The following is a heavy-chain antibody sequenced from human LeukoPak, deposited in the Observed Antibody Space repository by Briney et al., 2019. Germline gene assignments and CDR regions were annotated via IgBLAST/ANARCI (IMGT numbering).Heavy chain of an antibody. CDR1: GGSISSYY. CDR2: IYTSGST. D-gene: IGHD3-22*01. Sequence: SETLSLTCTVSGGSISSYYWSWIRQPAGKGLEWIGRIYTSGSTNYNPSLKGRVTMSVDTSKNQFSLKLSSVTAADTAVYYCARDFRVDSFGSTGFDYWGRGTLVTVSS. J-gene: IGHJ4*02. CDR3: ARDFRVDSFGSTGFDY. V-gene: IGHV4-4*07.